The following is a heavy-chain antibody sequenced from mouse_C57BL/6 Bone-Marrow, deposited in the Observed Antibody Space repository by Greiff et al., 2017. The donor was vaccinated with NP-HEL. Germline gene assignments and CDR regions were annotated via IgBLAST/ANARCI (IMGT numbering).Heavy chain of an antibody. Sequence: VQLQQPGAELVRPGTSVKLSCKASGYTFTSYWMHWVKQRPGQGLEWIGVIDPSDSYTNYNQKFKGKATLTVDTSSITAYMQLSSLTSEDSAVYYCARWLRFMDYWGQGTSVTVSS. CDR3: ARWLRFMDY. D-gene: IGHD2-2*01. V-gene: IGHV1-59*01. CDR2: IDPSDSYT. CDR1: GYTFTSYW. J-gene: IGHJ4*01.